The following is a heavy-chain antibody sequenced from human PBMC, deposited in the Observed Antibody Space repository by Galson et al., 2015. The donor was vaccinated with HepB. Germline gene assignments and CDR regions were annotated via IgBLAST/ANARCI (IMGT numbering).Heavy chain of an antibody. CDR1: GFTVSSNY. Sequence: SLRLSCAASGFTVSSNYMSWVRQAPGKGLEWVSVIYSGGSTYYADSVKGRFTISRDNSKNTLYLQMNSLRAEDTAVYYCARAPEGVPAAIQVFVYFDLWGRGTLVTVSS. V-gene: IGHV3-53*01. D-gene: IGHD2-2*01. CDR2: IYSGGST. CDR3: ARAPEGVPAAIQVFVYFDL. J-gene: IGHJ2*01.